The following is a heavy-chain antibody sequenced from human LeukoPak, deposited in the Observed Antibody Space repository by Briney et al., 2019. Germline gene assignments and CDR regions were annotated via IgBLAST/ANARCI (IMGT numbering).Heavy chain of an antibody. CDR3: AKVRISSTFYYFGY. CDR2: ISGSGVTT. D-gene: IGHD6-13*01. CDR1: GFTFSSFG. Sequence: GGSLRLSCAASGFTFSSFGMSWVRQAPGKGLEWVSGISGSGVTTYYTDSVRGRFTISRDNSKNTLYLQMNSLRAEDTAVYYCAKVRISSTFYYFGYWGQGALVTVSS. V-gene: IGHV3-23*01. J-gene: IGHJ4*02.